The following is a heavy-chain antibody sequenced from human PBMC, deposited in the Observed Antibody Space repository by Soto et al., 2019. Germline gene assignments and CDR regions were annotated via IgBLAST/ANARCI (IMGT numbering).Heavy chain of an antibody. V-gene: IGHV3-23*01. CDR1: GFTFSSYA. J-gene: IGHJ5*01. D-gene: IGHD1-26*01. Sequence: LSLSCAASGFTFSSYAMSWVRQAPGKGLEWVSAISGSGGSTYYADSVKGRFTISRDNSKNTLYLQMNSLRAEDTAVYYCAKDPVGATGNRFDPWGQGTLVTVSS. CDR3: AKDPVGATGNRFDP. CDR2: ISGSGGST.